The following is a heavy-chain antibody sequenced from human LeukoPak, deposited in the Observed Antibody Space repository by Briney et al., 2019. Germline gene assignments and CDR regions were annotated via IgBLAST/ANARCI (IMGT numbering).Heavy chain of an antibody. Sequence: ASVKVSCKASGYTFTGYYMHWVRQAPGQGLEWMGWINPNSGGTNYAQKFQGRVTMTTDTSTSTAYMELRSLRSDDTAVYYCARDRRVAAGGDTCGDYWGQGTLVTVSS. CDR1: GYTFTGYY. CDR3: ARDRRVAAGGDTCGDY. D-gene: IGHD6-13*01. J-gene: IGHJ4*02. CDR2: INPNSGGT. V-gene: IGHV1-2*02.